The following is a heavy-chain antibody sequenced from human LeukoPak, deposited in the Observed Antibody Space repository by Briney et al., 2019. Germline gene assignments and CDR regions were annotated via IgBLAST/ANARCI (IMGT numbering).Heavy chain of an antibody. V-gene: IGHV4-4*07. CDR2: IYNSGST. Sequence: SETLSLTCTVSGDSFNSYYWSWIRQPAGKGLEWIGLIYNSGSTNHNPPLKSRVTMSVDASKNQFSLKLSSVTAADTAVYYCARDFDSWGQGTLVSVSS. CDR1: GDSFNSYY. CDR3: ARDFDS. J-gene: IGHJ4*02.